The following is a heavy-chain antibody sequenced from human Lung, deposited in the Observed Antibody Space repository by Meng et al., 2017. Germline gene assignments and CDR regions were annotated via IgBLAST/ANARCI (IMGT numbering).Heavy chain of an antibody. V-gene: IGHV4-34*01. CDR3: ARGPTTMAHDFDY. Sequence: QVPLQQWGAGRLKPSVTLSLTCVGSGGSFSDYYWSWIRQPPGKGLEWIGEINHSGSTNYNPSLESRATISVDTSQNNLSLKLSSVTAADSAVYYCARGPTTMAHDFDYWGQGTLVTVSS. CDR1: GGSFSDYY. CDR2: INHSGST. D-gene: IGHD4-11*01. J-gene: IGHJ4*02.